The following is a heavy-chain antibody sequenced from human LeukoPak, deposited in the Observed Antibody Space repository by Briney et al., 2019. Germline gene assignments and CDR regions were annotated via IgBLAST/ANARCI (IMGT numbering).Heavy chain of an antibody. CDR3: ARRGDILTDYAFDY. J-gene: IGHJ4*02. CDR1: GGSINSNSHH. D-gene: IGHD3-9*01. CDR2: IYYSGTT. Sequence: SETVSLTCSVSGGSINSNSHHWDWIRQAPGKGLEWIGNIYYSGTTSYNPSLKSRVTISVDTSKNQFSLRLSSVTAADTAVYYCARRGDILTDYAFDYWGQGTLVTVSS. V-gene: IGHV4-39*01.